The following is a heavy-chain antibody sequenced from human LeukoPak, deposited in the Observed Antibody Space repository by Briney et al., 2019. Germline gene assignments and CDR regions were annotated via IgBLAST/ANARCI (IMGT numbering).Heavy chain of an antibody. Sequence: ASVKVSCKASGYNFPSYGINWVRQAPGQGLEWMGWIRPHTGETNSAQRFQDRVTMTTDTSTTTAYMELRSLRFDDTAVYYCARDRGGKGSAIFYWGQGALVTVSS. CDR2: IRPHTGET. CDR1: GYNFPSYG. D-gene: IGHD2-2*01. CDR3: ARDRGGKGSAIFY. V-gene: IGHV1-18*01. J-gene: IGHJ4*02.